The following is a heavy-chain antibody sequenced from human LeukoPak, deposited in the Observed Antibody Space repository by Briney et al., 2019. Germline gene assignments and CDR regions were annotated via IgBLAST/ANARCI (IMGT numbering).Heavy chain of an antibody. V-gene: IGHV4-39*02. CDR2: IYYSGTA. Sequence: SETLSLTCTVSGGFISNSNYYWGWIRQPPGKGLEWIGSIYYSGTAYYNPSLKSRVTISVDTSKNQFSLKLSSVTAADTAVYYCAREWELPRIAFDYWGQGTLVTVSS. CDR3: AREWELPRIAFDY. CDR1: GGFISNSNYY. J-gene: IGHJ4*02. D-gene: IGHD1-26*01.